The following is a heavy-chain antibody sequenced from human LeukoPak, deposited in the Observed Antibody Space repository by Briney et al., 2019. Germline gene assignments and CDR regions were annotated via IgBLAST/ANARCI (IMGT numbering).Heavy chain of an antibody. CDR1: GGSIGSYY. Sequence: PSETLSLTCTVSGGSIGSYYWSWIRQPPGKGLEWIGYIYYSGSTNYNPSLKSRVTISVDTSKNQFSLKLSSVTAADTAVYYCARGYDIFLLWGQGTLVTVSS. J-gene: IGHJ4*02. D-gene: IGHD3-9*01. CDR3: ARGYDIFLL. V-gene: IGHV4-59*01. CDR2: IYYSGST.